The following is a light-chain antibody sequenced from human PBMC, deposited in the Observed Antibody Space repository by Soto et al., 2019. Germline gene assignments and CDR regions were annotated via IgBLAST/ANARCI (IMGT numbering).Light chain of an antibody. CDR3: LQSYFSPPA. CDR1: QNSYSD. V-gene: IGKV1-39*01. CDR2: VAT. Sequence: QMTQSPSFLSASFVVRLTITCRESQNSYSDVSWNQHRPGGPPKLLIYVATSCESALPSRFSGSGSGTDFTLTISGLQPEDIATYYCLQSYFSPPAFVHGTKVDI. J-gene: IGKJ1*01.